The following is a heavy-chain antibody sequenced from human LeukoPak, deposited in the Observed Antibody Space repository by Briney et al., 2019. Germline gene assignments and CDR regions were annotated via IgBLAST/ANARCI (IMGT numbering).Heavy chain of an antibody. CDR2: INPNSGGT. J-gene: IGHJ3*02. CDR3: ARGHGPAASFDI. CDR1: GYTFTGYY. Sequence: GASVKVSCKASGYTFTGYYIHWVRQAPGQGLEWMGWINPNSGGTDYAQKFQGRVTMTRDTSITTAYMDLSRLKSDDTAVYYCARGHGPAASFDIWGQGTMVTVS. D-gene: IGHD6-25*01. V-gene: IGHV1-2*02.